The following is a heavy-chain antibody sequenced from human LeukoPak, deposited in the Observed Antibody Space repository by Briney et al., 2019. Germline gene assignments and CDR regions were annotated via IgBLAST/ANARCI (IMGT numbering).Heavy chain of an antibody. CDR3: ARDAVTGYYPVYYYYGMDV. J-gene: IGHJ6*04. CDR2: IYYSGST. D-gene: IGHD3-9*01. V-gene: IGHV4-59*01. Sequence: SETLSLTCTVSGGSISSYYWSWIRQPPGKGLEWIGYIYYSGSTNYNPSLKSRVTISVDTSKNQFSLKLSSVTAADTAVCYCARDAVTGYYPVYYYYGMDVWGKGTTVTVSS. CDR1: GGSISSYY.